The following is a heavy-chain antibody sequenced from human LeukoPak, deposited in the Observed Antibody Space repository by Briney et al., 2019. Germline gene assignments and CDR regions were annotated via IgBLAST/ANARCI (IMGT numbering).Heavy chain of an antibody. CDR2: INPSGGST. CDR1: GYTFTSYY. D-gene: IGHD1-1*01. CDR3: ARDLVDWTLDY. V-gene: IGHV1-46*01. Sequence: ASVKVSFKASGYTFTSYYMHWVRQAPGQGLEWMGIINPSGGSTSYAQKSQGRVTMTRDTSTSTVYMELSSLRSEDTAVYYCARDLVDWTLDYWGQGTLVTLSA. J-gene: IGHJ4*02.